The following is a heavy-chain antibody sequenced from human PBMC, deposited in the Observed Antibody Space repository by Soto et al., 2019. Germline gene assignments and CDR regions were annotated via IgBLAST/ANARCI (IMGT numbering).Heavy chain of an antibody. D-gene: IGHD6-13*01. CDR2: IIPIFGTA. CDR3: AREHFQSSSWPPYYFDY. V-gene: IGHV1-69*13. J-gene: IGHJ4*02. CDR1: GGTFSSYA. Sequence: SVKVSCKASGGTFSSYAISWVRQAPGQGLEWMGGIIPIFGTANYAQKFQGRVTITADESTSTAYMELSSLRSEDTAVYYCAREHFQSSSWPPYYFDYWGQGTLVTVSS.